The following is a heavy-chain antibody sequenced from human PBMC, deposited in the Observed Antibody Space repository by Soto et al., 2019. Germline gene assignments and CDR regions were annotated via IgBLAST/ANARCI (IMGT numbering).Heavy chain of an antibody. J-gene: IGHJ4*01. CDR1: GFSFSSYA. V-gene: IGHV3-30-3*01. Sequence: PGGSLTLSCAASGFSFSSYAMHWVRQPPCKGLEWVAVISYDGSNKYYADPVKRRFTISRDNSNNTLYLQMNSLRAEDTAVYYCAGDQNLDRVMLPADVWGKGTLVTVSS. CDR2: ISYDGSNK. D-gene: IGHD3-16*01. CDR3: AGDQNLDRVMLPADV.